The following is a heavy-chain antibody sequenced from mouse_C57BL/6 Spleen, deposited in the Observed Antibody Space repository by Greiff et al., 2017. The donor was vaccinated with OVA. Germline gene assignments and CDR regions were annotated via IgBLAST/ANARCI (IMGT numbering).Heavy chain of an antibody. CDR1: GFTFSDYG. CDR2: ISNLAYSI. D-gene: IGHD2-4*01. J-gene: IGHJ4*01. CDR3: ARHDYDYAMDY. V-gene: IGHV5-15*01. Sequence: EVQGVESGGGLVQPGGSLKLSCAASGFTFSDYGMAWVRQAPRQGPEWVAFISNLAYSIYYADTVTGRFTISRENAKNTLYLEMSSLRSEDTAMYYCARHDYDYAMDYWGQGTSVTVSS.